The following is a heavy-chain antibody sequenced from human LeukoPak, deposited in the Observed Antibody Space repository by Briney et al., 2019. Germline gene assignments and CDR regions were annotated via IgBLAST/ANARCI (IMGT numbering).Heavy chain of an antibody. J-gene: IGHJ4*02. CDR1: GYTFTGYY. CDR3: ARDPEWFGEFTADY. D-gene: IGHD3-10*01. CDR2: INPNSGGT. V-gene: IGHV1-2*02. Sequence: GASVKVSCKASGYTFTGYYMHWVRQAPGQGLEWMGWINPNSGGTNYARKLQGRVTMTTDTSTSTAYMELRSLRSDDTAVYYCARDPEWFGEFTADYWGQGTLVTVSS.